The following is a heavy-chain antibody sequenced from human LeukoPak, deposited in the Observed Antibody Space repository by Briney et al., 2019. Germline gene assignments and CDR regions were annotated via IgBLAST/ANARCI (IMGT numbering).Heavy chain of an antibody. CDR1: GFTFDDYG. V-gene: IGHV3-20*01. CDR2: INWNGGST. CDR3: ARYSGGTYREYYFDY. Sequence: GGSLRLSCAASGFTFDDYGMSWVRQAPGKGLEWVSGINWNGGSTGYADSVKGRFTISRDNAKNSLYLQMNSLRAEDTALYHCARYSGGTYREYYFDYWGQGTLVTVSS. J-gene: IGHJ4*02. D-gene: IGHD1-26*01.